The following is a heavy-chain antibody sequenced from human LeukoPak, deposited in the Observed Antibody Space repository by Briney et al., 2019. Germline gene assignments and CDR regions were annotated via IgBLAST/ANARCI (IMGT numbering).Heavy chain of an antibody. CDR3: ARSDVVVPAANWLDP. D-gene: IGHD2-2*01. J-gene: IGHJ5*02. CDR2: INHSGST. V-gene: IGHV4-34*01. CDR1: GGSFSGYY. Sequence: PSETLSLTCAVYGGSFSGYYWSWIRQPPGKGLEWIGEINHSGSTNYNPSLKSRVTISVDTSKNQFSLKLSSVTAADTAVYYCARSDVVVPAANWLDPWGQGTLVTVSS.